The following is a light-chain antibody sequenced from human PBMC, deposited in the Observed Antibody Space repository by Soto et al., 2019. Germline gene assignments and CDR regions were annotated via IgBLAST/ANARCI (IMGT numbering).Light chain of an antibody. CDR2: NDY. V-gene: IGLV1-40*01. J-gene: IGLJ2*01. CDR1: SSNIGAGYD. Sequence: QSVLTQPPSVSGAPGQRVTISCTGSSSNIGAGYDVHWYQQHPGTAPKLLIYNDYYRPSGVPDRFSGSKSGTSASLAITGLQAEDEADYYCQSYDNSLSTSVVFGGGTKLTVL. CDR3: QSYDNSLSTSVV.